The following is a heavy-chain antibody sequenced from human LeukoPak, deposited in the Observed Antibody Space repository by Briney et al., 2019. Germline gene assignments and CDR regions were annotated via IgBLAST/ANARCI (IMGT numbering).Heavy chain of an antibody. V-gene: IGHV3-21*01. CDR1: GFTFSNYG. J-gene: IGHJ4*02. D-gene: IGHD5-18*01. CDR2: ISSSSSYI. CDR3: ARGSDTAMVLFYYFDY. Sequence: GGSLRLSCAASGFTFSNYGMSWVRQAPGKGLEWVSSISSSSSYIYYADSVKGRFTISRDNAKNSLYLQMNTLRAEDTAVYYCARGSDTAMVLFYYFDYWGQGTLVTVSS.